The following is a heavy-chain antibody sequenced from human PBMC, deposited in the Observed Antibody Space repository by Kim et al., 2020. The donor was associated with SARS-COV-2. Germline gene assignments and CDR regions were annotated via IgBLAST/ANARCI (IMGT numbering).Heavy chain of an antibody. D-gene: IGHD3-3*01. Sequence: DPVKGMFTISRDNSKNTLYLQMNSLRAEDTAVYYCAGRTIFGVVSSHFDYWGQGTLVTVSS. CDR3: AGRTIFGVVSSHFDY. J-gene: IGHJ4*02. V-gene: IGHV3-66*04.